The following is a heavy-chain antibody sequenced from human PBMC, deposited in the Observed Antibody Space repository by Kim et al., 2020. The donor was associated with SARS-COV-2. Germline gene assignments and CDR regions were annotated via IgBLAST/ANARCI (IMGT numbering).Heavy chain of an antibody. D-gene: IGHD6-25*01. CDR3: ARDRGIVAGGDY. V-gene: IGHV3-66*01. Sequence: YADSVKGRFTNSRDNSKNTGYLQMNRLRAEGTAVYYCARDRGIVAGGDYWGQRTLVTVSS. J-gene: IGHJ4*02.